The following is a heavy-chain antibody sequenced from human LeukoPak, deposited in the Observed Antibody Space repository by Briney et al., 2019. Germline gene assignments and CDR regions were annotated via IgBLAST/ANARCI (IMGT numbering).Heavy chain of an antibody. D-gene: IGHD3-10*01. CDR2: INHSGST. CDR1: GGSFSGYY. Sequence: SETLSLTCAVYGGSFSGYYWSWIRQPPGEGLEWIGEINHSGSTNYNPSLKSRVTISVDTSKNQFSLKLSSVTAADTAVYYCARSGSRGVWFGTYYYYGMDVWGQGTTVTVSS. J-gene: IGHJ6*02. V-gene: IGHV4-34*01. CDR3: ARSGSRGVWFGTYYYYGMDV.